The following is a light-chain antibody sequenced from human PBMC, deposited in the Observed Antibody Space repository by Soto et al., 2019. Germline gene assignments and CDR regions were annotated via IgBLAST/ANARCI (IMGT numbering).Light chain of an antibody. CDR2: EVS. CDR1: SSDVGTYNL. J-gene: IGLJ1*01. CDR3: CSYAGSSTYV. V-gene: IGLV2-23*02. Sequence: QSALTQPASVSGSPGQSITISCTGTSSDVGTYNLVSWYQQHPGKAPQLMLFEVSKRPSGFSNRFSGSKSGNTASLTISGLQAEDEADYYCCSYAGSSTYVLGTGTRSPS.